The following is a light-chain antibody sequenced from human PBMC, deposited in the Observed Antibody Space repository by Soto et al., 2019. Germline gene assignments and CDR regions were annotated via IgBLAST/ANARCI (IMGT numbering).Light chain of an antibody. CDR3: QQLDSNPPWT. V-gene: IGKV1-9*01. J-gene: IGKJ1*01. CDR2: LAS. CDR1: QTIDNY. Sequence: IQLTQSPSSLSASVGDTVTISCRASQTIDNYLAWYQQYPGRAPKLLIYLASTWQSGVPSRFSGSGSGTDFKLTISSLQPEDFATYYCQQLDSNPPWTFGQGTRVEIK.